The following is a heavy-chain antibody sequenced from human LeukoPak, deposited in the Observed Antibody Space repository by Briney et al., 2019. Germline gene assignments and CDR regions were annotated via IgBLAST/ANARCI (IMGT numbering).Heavy chain of an antibody. CDR3: AREGATDWYFHL. CDR1: GFILRSHA. CDR2: INSDGSST. Sequence: GGSLRLSCSASGFILRSHAMHWVRQAPGKGLVWVSRINSDGSSTSYADSVKGRFTISRDNAKNTLYLQMSSLRAEDTAVYYCAREGATDWYFHLWGRGTLVTVSS. J-gene: IGHJ2*01. V-gene: IGHV3-74*01. D-gene: IGHD5-12*01.